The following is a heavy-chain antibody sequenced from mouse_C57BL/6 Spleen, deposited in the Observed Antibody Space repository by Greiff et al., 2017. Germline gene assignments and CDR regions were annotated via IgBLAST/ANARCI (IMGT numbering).Heavy chain of an antibody. CDR1: GYSITSGYY. Sequence: EVKLQESGPGLVKPSQSLSLTCSVTGYSITSGYYWNWIRQFPGNKLEWMGYISYDGSNNYNPSLKNRISITRDTSKNQFFLKLNSVTTEDTATYYCARAPLGGYFAMDYWGQGTSVTVSS. V-gene: IGHV3-6*01. D-gene: IGHD1-1*02. CDR2: ISYDGSN. J-gene: IGHJ4*01. CDR3: ARAPLGGYFAMDY.